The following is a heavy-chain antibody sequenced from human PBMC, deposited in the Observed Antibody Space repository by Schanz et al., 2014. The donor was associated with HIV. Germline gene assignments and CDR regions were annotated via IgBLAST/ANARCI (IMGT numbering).Heavy chain of an antibody. V-gene: IGHV1-46*01. CDR1: GYTFTSYY. J-gene: IGHJ3*02. CDR2: INPSGGST. CDR3: ARDLSLASTTPTLAFDI. Sequence: QVQLVQSGAEVKKPGASVKVSCKASGYTFTSYYMHWVRQAPGQGLEWMGIINPSGGSTSYAQKFQGRVTMTRDTSTSTVYMELSSLRSEDTAVYYCARDLSLASTTPTLAFDIWGQGTMVTVSS. D-gene: IGHD2-2*01.